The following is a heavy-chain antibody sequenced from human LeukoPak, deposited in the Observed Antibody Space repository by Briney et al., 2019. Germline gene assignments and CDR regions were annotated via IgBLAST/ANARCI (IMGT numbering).Heavy chain of an antibody. D-gene: IGHD3-9*01. CDR2: IWYDGSNK. CDR1: GSTFSSYG. CDR3: ARTILTDHQSIYYYYYGMDV. J-gene: IGHJ6*02. V-gene: IGHV3-33*01. Sequence: GGSLRLSCAASGSTFSSYGMHWVRQAQGKGLEWVAVIWYDGSNKYDVDSVKGRFTISRDNSKNTLYLQMNSLRAEDTAVYYCARTILTDHQSIYYYYYGMDVWGQGTTVTVSS.